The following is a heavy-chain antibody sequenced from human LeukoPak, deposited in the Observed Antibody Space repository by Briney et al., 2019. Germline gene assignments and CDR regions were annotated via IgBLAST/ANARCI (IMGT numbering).Heavy chain of an antibody. V-gene: IGHV4-59*01. CDR2: IYYSGST. D-gene: IGHD1-1*01. CDR1: GGSISSYY. Sequence: PSETLSLTCTVSGGSISSYYWSWIRQPPGKGLEWIGYIYYSGSTNYNPSLKRRVTISVDTSKNQFSLKLSSVTAADTAVYYCARDLRGLEAFDIWGQGTMVTVSS. CDR3: ARDLRGLEAFDI. J-gene: IGHJ3*02.